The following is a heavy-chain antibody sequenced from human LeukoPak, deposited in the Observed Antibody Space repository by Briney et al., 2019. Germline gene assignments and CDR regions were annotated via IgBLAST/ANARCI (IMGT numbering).Heavy chain of an antibody. CDR2: VSSDGGTT. CDR1: GFTFSSHG. V-gene: IGHV3-30*18. D-gene: IGHD2-15*01. Sequence: GGSLRLSRAASGFTFSSHGIHWVRQAPGKGLEWVAVVSSDGGTTYYADSVKGRFTISRDNSKIMLYLQMNSLRGEDTAIYYCTKESATGSRYSFDYWGQGTLVTVSS. CDR3: TKESATGSRYSFDY. J-gene: IGHJ4*02.